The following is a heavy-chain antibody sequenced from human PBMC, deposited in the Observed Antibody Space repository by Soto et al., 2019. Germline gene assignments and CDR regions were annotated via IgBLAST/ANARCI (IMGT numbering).Heavy chain of an antibody. Sequence: QVQLVQSGAEVKEPGASVKVACKASGYTFTSYDISWVRQAPGQGLEGMGWMSTPNGNTYCAQKRQGRVSMTTDTSTSTANMELRSLRPDDAAVYFCARDRNWVDPWGQGTLVTVS. CDR1: GYTFTSYD. J-gene: IGHJ5*02. CDR3: ARDRNWVDP. CDR2: MSTPNGNT. V-gene: IGHV1-18*01.